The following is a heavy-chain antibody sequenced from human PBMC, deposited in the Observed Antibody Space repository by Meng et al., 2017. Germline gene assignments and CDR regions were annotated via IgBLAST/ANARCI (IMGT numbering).Heavy chain of an antibody. CDR2: INTKTGKP. Sequence: QVQHVQSGAELKEPGASVKVSCKASGYTFSTNVMNWVRQVPGQGLEWMGWINTKTGKPTYAQGFTGRLAFSLDTSASTAFLQINSLKAEDTAVYYCARAHSSGWYSFFDYWGQGTLVTVSS. CDR1: GYTFSTNV. V-gene: IGHV7-4-1*02. J-gene: IGHJ4*02. CDR3: ARAHSSGWYSFFDY. D-gene: IGHD6-19*01.